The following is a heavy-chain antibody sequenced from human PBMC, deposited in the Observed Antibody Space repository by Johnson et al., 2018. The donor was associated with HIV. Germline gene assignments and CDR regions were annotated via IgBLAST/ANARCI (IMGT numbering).Heavy chain of an antibody. D-gene: IGHD4-23*01. CDR1: GFTFSSYA. V-gene: IGHV3-30*04. CDR2: ISYDGSNK. Sequence: QVHLVESGGGVVQPGRSLRLSCVASGFTFSSYAMHWVRQAPGKGLEWVAVISYDGSNKYYADSVRGRFTISRDNSKNTLYLQMNSLRDEETAVYYCARGEDYGGNFGALDIWGQGTMVTVSS. CDR3: ARGEDYGGNFGALDI. J-gene: IGHJ3*02.